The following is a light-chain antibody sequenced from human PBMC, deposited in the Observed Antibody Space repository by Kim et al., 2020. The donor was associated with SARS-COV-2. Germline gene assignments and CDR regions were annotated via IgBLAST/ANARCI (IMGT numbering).Light chain of an antibody. Sequence: EIVLTQSPGTLSLSPGERATLSCRASQRVSTWYLAWYQQRLGQAPRLLIYVSSNRTTGMPDRISGGGSVTDFSLTISRLEPEDFSVYYCQQNINSRTTFGQGTNVDIK. CDR2: VSS. CDR3: QQNINSRTT. CDR1: QRVSTWY. V-gene: IGKV3-20*01. J-gene: IGKJ1*01.